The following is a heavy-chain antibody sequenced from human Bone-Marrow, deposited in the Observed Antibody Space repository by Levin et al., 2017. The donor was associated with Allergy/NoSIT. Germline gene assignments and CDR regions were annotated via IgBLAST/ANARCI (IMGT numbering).Heavy chain of an antibody. CDR2: IYYSGST. V-gene: IGHV4-39*01. J-gene: IGHJ4*02. Sequence: GSLRLSCTVSGGSISSSSYYWGWIRQPPGKGLEWIGNIYYSGSTYYNPSLKSRVTISVDTSKNQFSLKLSSVTAADTAVYYCARQGYDSSSYHPCFDYWGQGTLVTVSS. D-gene: IGHD3-22*01. CDR1: GGSISSSSYY. CDR3: ARQGYDSSSYHPCFDY.